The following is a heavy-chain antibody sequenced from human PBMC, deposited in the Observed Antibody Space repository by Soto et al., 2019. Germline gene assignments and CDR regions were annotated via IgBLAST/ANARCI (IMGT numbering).Heavy chain of an antibody. V-gene: IGHV3-74*01. J-gene: IGHJ4*02. D-gene: IGHD2-15*01. CDR1: GFTFSSYW. CDR3: VRTSLVVAAATREDY. Sequence: EVQLVESGGGLVQPGGSLRLSCAASGFTFSSYWMHWVRQAPGKGLVWVSRINSDGSSTSYADSVKGRFTISRDNAKNTLYLQMNSRSAEETAVYYCVRTSLVVAAATREDYWGQGTLVTVSS. CDR2: INSDGSST.